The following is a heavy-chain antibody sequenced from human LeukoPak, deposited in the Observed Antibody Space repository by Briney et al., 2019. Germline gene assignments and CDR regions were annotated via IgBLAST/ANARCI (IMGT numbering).Heavy chain of an antibody. Sequence: GGSLRLSRAASGFTVSGCYMSWVRQAPGKGLEWVSVIYSGDNTYYADSVKGRFTISTDTSKNTVYLQMNSLRAEDTAVYYCARVESTGWWYYFDYWGQGTLVTVSS. V-gene: IGHV3-53*01. J-gene: IGHJ4*02. CDR1: GFTVSGCY. CDR3: ARVESTGWWYYFDY. CDR2: IYSGDNT. D-gene: IGHD6-19*01.